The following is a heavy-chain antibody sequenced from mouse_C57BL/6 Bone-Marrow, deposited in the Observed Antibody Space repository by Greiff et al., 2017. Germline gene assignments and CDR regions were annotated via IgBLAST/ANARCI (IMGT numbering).Heavy chain of an antibody. CDR1: GYTFTDYY. V-gene: IGHV1-26*01. Sequence: VQLQQSGPELVKPGASVKISCKASGYTFTDYYMNWVKQSHGKSLEWIGDINPNNGGTSYNQKFKGKATLTVDKSSSTAYMELRSLTSEDSAVYYCARGGDYLEYFDVWGTGTTVTVSS. CDR2: INPNNGGT. CDR3: ARGGDYLEYFDV. D-gene: IGHD2-4*01. J-gene: IGHJ1*03.